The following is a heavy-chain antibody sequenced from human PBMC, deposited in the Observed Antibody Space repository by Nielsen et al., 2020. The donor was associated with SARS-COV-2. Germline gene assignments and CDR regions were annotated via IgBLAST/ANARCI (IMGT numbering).Heavy chain of an antibody. CDR3: ARVLGIAAAGLYYHYMDV. CDR1: GGSFSGYY. D-gene: IGHD6-13*01. J-gene: IGHJ6*03. Sequence: SETLSLTCAVYGGSFSGYYWSWIRQPPGKGLEWIGEINHSGSTNYNPSLKSRVTISVDTSKNQFSLKLSSVTAADTAVYYCARVLGIAAAGLYYHYMDVWGKGTTVTVSS. CDR2: INHSGST. V-gene: IGHV4-34*01.